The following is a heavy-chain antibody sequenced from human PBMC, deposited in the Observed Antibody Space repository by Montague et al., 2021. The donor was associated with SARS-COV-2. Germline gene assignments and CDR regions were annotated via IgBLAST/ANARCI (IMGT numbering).Heavy chain of an antibody. V-gene: IGHV4-59*08. D-gene: IGHD5-18*01. CDR3: ARGQLWFDY. CDR2: INYSGST. Sequence: SETLSLTCTVSGGSISSYYWSWIRQHPGKGLEWIGYINYSGSTNYNPSLKSRVTISVDTSKNQFSLRLSSVTAADTAVYYCARGQLWFDYWGQGTLVTVSS. J-gene: IGHJ4*02. CDR1: GGSISSYY.